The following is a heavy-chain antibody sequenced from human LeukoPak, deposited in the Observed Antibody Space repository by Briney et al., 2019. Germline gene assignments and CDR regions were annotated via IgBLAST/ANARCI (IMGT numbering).Heavy chain of an antibody. V-gene: IGHV1-3*01. Sequence: ASVKVSCKASGYTFTSYAMHWVRPAPGQRLEWMGWINAGNGNTKYSQKFQGRVTITRDTSASTAYMELSSLRSEDTAVYYCARVGSSWSGFDYWGQGTLVTVSS. CDR3: ARVGSSWSGFDY. CDR2: INAGNGNT. CDR1: GYTFTSYA. J-gene: IGHJ4*02. D-gene: IGHD6-13*01.